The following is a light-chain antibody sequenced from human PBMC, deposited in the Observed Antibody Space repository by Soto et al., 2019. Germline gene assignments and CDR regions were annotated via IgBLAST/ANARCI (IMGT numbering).Light chain of an antibody. CDR2: GAS. CDR1: QSFSSSY. J-gene: IGKJ5*01. V-gene: IGKV3-20*01. CDR3: QQYGYSSIT. Sequence: EIVLTQSPGTLSLSPGERATLSCRASQSFSSSYLAWYQQKPGQAPRLLIYGASSRATGIPDRFSGSGSGTDFTLTISRLEPEDFAVYYCQQYGYSSITFGQGTRLEIK.